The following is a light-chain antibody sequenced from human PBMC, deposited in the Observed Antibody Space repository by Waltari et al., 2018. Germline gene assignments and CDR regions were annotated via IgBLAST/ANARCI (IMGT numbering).Light chain of an antibody. Sequence: QSVLPQPPSVSGAPGQRVTIPCTASSSTIGAGNDVHRYQHLPGTAPKRLIYGNTDRPSGVPDRSSGSKSGTSASLAITGLRAEDEGDYYCQSFDSNLNGGVLFGGGTKLTVL. CDR2: GNT. J-gene: IGLJ2*01. V-gene: IGLV1-40*01. CDR3: QSFDSNLNGGVL. CDR1: SSTIGAGND.